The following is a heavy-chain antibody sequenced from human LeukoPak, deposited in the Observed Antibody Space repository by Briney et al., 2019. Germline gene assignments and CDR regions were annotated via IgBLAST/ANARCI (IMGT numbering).Heavy chain of an antibody. J-gene: IGHJ5*02. V-gene: IGHV4-30-4*08. CDR1: GGSVSSRDYY. D-gene: IGHD5-18*01. CDR3: AREHTGRAYSYGQGHWFDP. CDR2: IYYTGST. Sequence: KPSETLSLTCTVSGGSVSSRDYYWSWIRQPPGKGLEWMGYIYYTGSTYYNPSLTTRLTISLDTSKNQFSLKPNSVTAADTAVYYCAREHTGRAYSYGQGHWFDPWGQGTLVTVSS.